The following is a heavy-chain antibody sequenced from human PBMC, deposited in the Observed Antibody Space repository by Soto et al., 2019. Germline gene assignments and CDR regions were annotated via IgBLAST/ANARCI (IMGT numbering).Heavy chain of an antibody. D-gene: IGHD1-26*01. J-gene: IGHJ4*02. CDR3: AKDGQKWELLFDY. CDR1: GCTFSSYG. Sequence: PGRSLRLSCAASGCTFSSYGVHRIRQAPGKGLEWVAVISYDGSNKYYADSVKGRFTISRGNSKNTLYLQMNSLRAEDTAVYYCAKDGQKWELLFDYWGQGTLVTVSS. CDR2: ISYDGSNK. V-gene: IGHV3-30*18.